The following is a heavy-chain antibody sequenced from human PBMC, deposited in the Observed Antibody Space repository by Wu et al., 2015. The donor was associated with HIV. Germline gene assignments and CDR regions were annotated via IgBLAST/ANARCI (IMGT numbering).Heavy chain of an antibody. CDR3: ARDSSSSGVDYYYYYMDV. D-gene: IGHD6-6*01. CDR2: INPSGGST. J-gene: IGHJ6*03. V-gene: IGHV1-46*03. Sequence: QVQLVQSGAEVKKPGASVKVSCKASGYTFTSYYMHWVRQAPGQGLEWMGIINPSGGSTSYAQKFQGRVTMTRDTSTSTVYMELSSLRSEDTAVYYCARDSSSSGVDYYYYYMDVWGQRDHGHRL. CDR1: GYTFTSYY.